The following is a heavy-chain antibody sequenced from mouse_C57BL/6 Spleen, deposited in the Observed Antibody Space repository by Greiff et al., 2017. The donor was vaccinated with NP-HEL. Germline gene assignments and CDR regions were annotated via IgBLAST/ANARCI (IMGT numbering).Heavy chain of an antibody. CDR1: GFTFSDYG. J-gene: IGHJ1*01. V-gene: IGHV5-17*01. D-gene: IGHD1-1*01. Sequence: EGKRGEVGGGLVKPGGSLKLSCAASGFTFSDYGMHWVRQAPEKGLEWVAYISSGSSTINYADTVKGRCTISRDNAKNTLFLQMTSRRSEDTAMYYCARGVYYYGSSWYFDVWGPGTTVTVSS. CDR3: ARGVYYYGSSWYFDV. CDR2: ISSGSSTI.